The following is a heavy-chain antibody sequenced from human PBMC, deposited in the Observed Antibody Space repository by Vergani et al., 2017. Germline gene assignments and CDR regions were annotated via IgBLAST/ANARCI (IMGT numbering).Heavy chain of an antibody. CDR3: ARGSRIPKKKEWWCDP. Sequence: QVQLQQWGAGLLKPSETLSLTCAVYGGSFSGYYWSWIRQPPGKGLEWIGEINHSGSTNYNPSLKSRVTISVDTSKKQFSLKLSSVTAADTAVYYCARGSRIPKKKEWWCDPWGQGTLVTVSS. J-gene: IGHJ5*02. V-gene: IGHV4-34*01. CDR1: GGSFSGYY. CDR2: INHSGST. D-gene: IGHD2-15*01.